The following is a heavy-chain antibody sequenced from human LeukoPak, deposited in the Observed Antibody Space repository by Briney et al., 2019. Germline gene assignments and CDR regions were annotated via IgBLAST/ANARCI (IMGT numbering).Heavy chain of an antibody. CDR3: ASVDYYDSSGYYGLDY. D-gene: IGHD3-22*01. J-gene: IGHJ4*02. CDR2: INHSGST. V-gene: IGHV4-39*07. Sequence: SETLSLTCSVSNELITHSTYYWGWVRQPPGKGLEWIGEINHSGSTNYNPSLKSRVTISVDTSKNQFSLKLSSVTAADTAVYYCASVDYYDSSGYYGLDYWGQGTLVTVSS. CDR1: NELITHSTYY.